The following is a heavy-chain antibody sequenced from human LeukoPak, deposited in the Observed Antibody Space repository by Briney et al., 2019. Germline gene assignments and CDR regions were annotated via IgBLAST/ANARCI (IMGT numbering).Heavy chain of an antibody. Sequence: SETLSLTCTLSGGSISSSSYYWGWIRQPPGKGLEWIGSIYYSGSTYYNPSLKSRVTISVDTSKNHFSLKLSSVTAADTAVYYCARGLLDWFDPWGQGTLVTVSS. CDR1: GGSISSSSYY. CDR3: ARGLLDWFDP. D-gene: IGHD2-21*01. V-gene: IGHV4-39*02. CDR2: IYYSGST. J-gene: IGHJ5*02.